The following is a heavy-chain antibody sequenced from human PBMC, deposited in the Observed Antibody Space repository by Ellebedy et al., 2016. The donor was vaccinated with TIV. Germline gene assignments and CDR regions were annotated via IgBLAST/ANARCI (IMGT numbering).Heavy chain of an antibody. CDR1: GFTVSNNY. Sequence: PGGSLRLSCAASGFTVSNNYMSWVRQAPGKGLEWVANIKQDGSDKYYVDSVKGRFNISRDNAKNSLYLQMNSLGAEDTAVYYCARARGLLYEKWGGAGYGMDVWGQGTTVSVSS. CDR2: IKQDGSDK. V-gene: IGHV3-7*03. D-gene: IGHD1-26*01. CDR3: ARARGLLYEKWGGAGYGMDV. J-gene: IGHJ6*02.